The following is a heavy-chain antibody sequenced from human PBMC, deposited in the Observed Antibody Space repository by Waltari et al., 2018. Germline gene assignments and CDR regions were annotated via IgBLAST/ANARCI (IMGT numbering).Heavy chain of an antibody. J-gene: IGHJ3*02. D-gene: IGHD3-3*01. CDR1: GASINTGDYY. V-gene: IGHV4-30-4*08. Sequence: QVHLQESGPGLAKPSQTLPLPCSVSGASINTGDYYWRLIRQPPGKGLEWIGYISYSGTTYYTPSLKSRVSISLDTAKNDFSLEVRSVTAADTAMYYCARVDTIFGVVPHADAFDIWGQGTMVTVAS. CDR2: ISYSGTT. CDR3: ARVDTIFGVVPHADAFDI.